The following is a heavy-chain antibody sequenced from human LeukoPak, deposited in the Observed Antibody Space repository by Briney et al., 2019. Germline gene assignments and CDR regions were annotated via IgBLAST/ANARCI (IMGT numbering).Heavy chain of an antibody. CDR1: GYTLTELS. CDR2: FDPEDGET. J-gene: IGHJ2*01. CDR3: ATAPPGDRTRAIFWYFDL. V-gene: IGHV1-24*01. D-gene: IGHD3-3*02. Sequence: ASVKVSCKVSGYTLTELSMHWVRQAPGKGLEWMGGFDPEDGETIYAQKFQGRVTMTEDTSTDTAYMELSSLRSEDTAVYYCATAPPGDRTRAIFWYFDLWGRGTLVTVSS.